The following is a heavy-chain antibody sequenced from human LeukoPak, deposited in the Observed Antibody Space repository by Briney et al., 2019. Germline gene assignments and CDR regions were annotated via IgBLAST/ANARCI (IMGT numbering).Heavy chain of an antibody. CDR1: GFTFSSYG. CDR3: VKGTANMDV. Sequence: GGTLRLSCSASGFTFSSYGMSWVRQAPGKGLEWVSSISTSRTTYYADSVEGRFIISRDNSKNTLYLQMSSLRAEDTAVYYCVKGTANMDVWGKGTTVTISS. J-gene: IGHJ6*04. CDR2: ISTSRTT. V-gene: IGHV3-23*01. D-gene: IGHD2-2*01.